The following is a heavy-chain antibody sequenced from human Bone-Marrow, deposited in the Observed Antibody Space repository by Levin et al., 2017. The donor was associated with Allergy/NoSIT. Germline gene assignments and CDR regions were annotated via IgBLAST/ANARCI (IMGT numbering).Heavy chain of an antibody. V-gene: IGHV3-66*01. Sequence: SCAASGFTVSSNYMSWVRQAPGKGLEWVSVIYSNGRTYYADSVKGRFTISRDNSKNTLFLPMNSLRAEDTAVYYCARDGPRASYYYYGMDVWGQGTTVTVSS. J-gene: IGHJ6*02. CDR3: ARDGPRASYYYYGMDV. CDR1: GFTVSSNY. CDR2: IYSNGRT.